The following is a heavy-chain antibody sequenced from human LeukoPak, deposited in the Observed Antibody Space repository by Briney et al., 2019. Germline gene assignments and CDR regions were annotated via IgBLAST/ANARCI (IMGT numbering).Heavy chain of an antibody. Sequence: SETLSLTCTVSGGSISSYYWSWIRQPPGKGLEWIGYIYYSGSTNYNPSLKSRVTISVDTSKNQFSLKLSSVTAADTAVYYCARTGYNWNRNLLSHYYYYMDVWGKGTTVTVSS. CDR3: ARTGYNWNRNLLSHYYYYMDV. V-gene: IGHV4-59*01. CDR2: IYYSGST. D-gene: IGHD1-20*01. CDR1: GGSISSYY. J-gene: IGHJ6*03.